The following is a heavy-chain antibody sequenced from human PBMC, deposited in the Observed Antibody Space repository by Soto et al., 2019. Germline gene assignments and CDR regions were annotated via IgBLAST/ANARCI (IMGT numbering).Heavy chain of an antibody. J-gene: IGHJ4*02. D-gene: IGHD5-18*01. V-gene: IGHV4-31*03. CDR3: AREDGYSYGMGFDY. CDR2: IYYSGST. CDR1: GGSISSGGYY. Sequence: QVQLQESGPGLVKPSQTLSLTCTVSGGSISSGGYYWSWIRQHPGKGLEGFGYIYYSGSTYYNPSLTSRVTISVDTSKNPFSLKLSSVTAAATAVYYCAREDGYSYGMGFDYWGQGTLVNVSS.